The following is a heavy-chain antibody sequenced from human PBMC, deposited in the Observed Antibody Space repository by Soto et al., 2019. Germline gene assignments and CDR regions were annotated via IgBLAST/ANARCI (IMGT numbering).Heavy chain of an antibody. CDR3: ATVIPATRYFAY. D-gene: IGHD2-15*01. CDR1: GGSIGNDDYS. J-gene: IGHJ4*01. CDR2: IYHSGTT. Sequence: TLSLTCTVSGGSIGNDDYSWSWVRQPPGKGLEWIGYIYHSGTTYYNPSLTSRVTISVDGSNNQFSLKLTSMTAADTAVYYCATVIPATRYFAYWGHGILVTVSS. V-gene: IGHV4-30-2*01.